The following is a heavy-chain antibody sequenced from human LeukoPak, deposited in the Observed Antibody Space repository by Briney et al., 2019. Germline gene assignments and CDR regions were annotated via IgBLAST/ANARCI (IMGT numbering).Heavy chain of an antibody. CDR1: GFTFSGCH. CDR2: AWHDGSKT. D-gene: IGHD4-17*01. J-gene: IGHJ4*02. V-gene: IGHV3-33*06. CDR3: AKDSNDNGDYNYFDF. Sequence: GGSLRLSCAASGFTFSGCHIHWVRQAPGKGLEWVALAWHDGSKTYYADSVKGRFTVSRDNSKNTLYLQMNSLRAEDTAIYYCAKDSNDNGDYNYFDFWGQGTLVTVSS.